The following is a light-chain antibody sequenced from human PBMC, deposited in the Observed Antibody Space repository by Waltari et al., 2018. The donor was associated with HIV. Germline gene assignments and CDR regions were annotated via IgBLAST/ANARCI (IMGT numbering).Light chain of an antibody. Sequence: QSVLTQPPSASGTPGQRVTISCSGSSSDIGSYYVYWFQQLPGTPPKLLIYRNNPGPPGVPGPFLCCQSGTPVSLVIRGLPSQGEADYYCASWDDHPRGVVFRGGTKPT. CDR3: ASWDDHPRGVV. CDR2: RNN. CDR1: SSDIGSYY. V-gene: IGLV1-47*01. J-gene: IGLJ2*01.